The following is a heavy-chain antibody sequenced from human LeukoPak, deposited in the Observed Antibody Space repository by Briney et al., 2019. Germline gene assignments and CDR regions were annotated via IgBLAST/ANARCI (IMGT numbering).Heavy chain of an antibody. Sequence: SETLSLTCTVSGGSISSSSYYWGWIRQPPGKGLEWVGSIYYSGSTYYNPSLKSRVTISVDTSKNQFSLKLSSVTAADTAVYYCARSYYYDSSGYRIWRWADAFDIWGQGTMVTVSS. J-gene: IGHJ3*02. CDR2: IYYSGST. CDR1: GGSISSSSYY. D-gene: IGHD3-22*01. V-gene: IGHV4-39*01. CDR3: ARSYYYDSSGYRIWRWADAFDI.